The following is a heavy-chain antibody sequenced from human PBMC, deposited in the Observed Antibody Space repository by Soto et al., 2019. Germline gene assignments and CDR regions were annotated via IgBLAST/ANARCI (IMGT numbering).Heavy chain of an antibody. CDR3: ARDQGYSSWRDYYYYMDV. J-gene: IGHJ6*03. Sequence: GGFLRLSCAASGFTVSSNYMSWVRQAPGKGLEWVSVIYSGGSTYYADSVKGRFTISRDNSKNTLYLQMNSLRAEDTAVYYCARDQGYSSWRDYYYYMDVWGKGTTVTVSS. D-gene: IGHD6-13*01. CDR2: IYSGGST. V-gene: IGHV3-66*01. CDR1: GFTVSSNY.